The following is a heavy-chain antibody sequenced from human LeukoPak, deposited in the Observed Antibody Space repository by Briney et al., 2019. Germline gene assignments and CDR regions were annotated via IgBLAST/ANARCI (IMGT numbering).Heavy chain of an antibody. CDR3: AKQPYQYVSGSPSWLDP. CDR2: IGGSSGKI. Sequence: GGSLRPSCAASGFTFSSYAMTWVRQAPGKGLEWVSGIGGSSGKIFYADSVKGRFTISRDNSKNTLYLQMNTLRAEDTAVYFCAKQPYQYVSGSPSWLDPWGQGTLVTVSS. CDR1: GFTFSSYA. J-gene: IGHJ5*02. V-gene: IGHV3-23*01. D-gene: IGHD3-10*01.